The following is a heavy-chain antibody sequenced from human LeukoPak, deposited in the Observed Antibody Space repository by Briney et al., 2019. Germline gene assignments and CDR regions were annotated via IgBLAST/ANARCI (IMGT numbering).Heavy chain of an antibody. D-gene: IGHD2-21*01. CDR3: ARHHSALNWFDP. CDR2: IYHSGIT. J-gene: IGHJ5*02. Sequence: SETLSLTCTVSGGSISSGTYYWDWIRQAPGKGLEWIGNIYHSGITYYNPSLKSRVTMSVDTSKNQFSLKLNSLTAADTAVYYCARHHSALNWFDPWGQGTLVTVSS. CDR1: GGSISSGTYY. V-gene: IGHV4-39*01.